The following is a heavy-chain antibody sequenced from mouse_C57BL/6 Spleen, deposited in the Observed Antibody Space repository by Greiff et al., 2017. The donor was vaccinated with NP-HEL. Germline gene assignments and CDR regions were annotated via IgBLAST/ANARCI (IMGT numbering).Heavy chain of an antibody. CDR2: IHPNSGST. D-gene: IGHD1-1*01. V-gene: IGHV1-64*01. J-gene: IGHJ1*03. CDR3: AREALNGSYWYFDV. CDR1: GYTFTSYW. Sequence: VQLQQPGAELVKPGASVKLSCKASGYTFTSYWMHWVKQRPGQGLEWIGMIHPNSGSTNYNEKFKSKATLTVDKSSSTAYMQLSSLTSEDSAVYYCAREALNGSYWYFDVWGTGTTVTVSS.